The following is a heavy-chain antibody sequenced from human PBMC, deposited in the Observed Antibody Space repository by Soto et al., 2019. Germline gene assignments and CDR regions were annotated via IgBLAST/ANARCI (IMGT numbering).Heavy chain of an antibody. Sequence: SQLLCLSWTVSCATISNNSGSRIRQPPGKGLEWIAYIYYSGSTNYNPSLKGRGTISLDTSKSQFSLRLSSVTAADSAVYYCAKFDGYTLFDYWSQGTLVTVSS. J-gene: IGHJ4*02. V-gene: IGHV4-59*01. CDR1: CATISNNS. CDR2: IYYSGST. CDR3: AKFDGYTLFDY. D-gene: IGHD5-18*01.